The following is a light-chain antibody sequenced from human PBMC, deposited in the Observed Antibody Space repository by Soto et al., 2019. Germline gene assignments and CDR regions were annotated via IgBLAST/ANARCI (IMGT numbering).Light chain of an antibody. CDR2: DVS. CDR1: SSDVGGYNH. J-gene: IGLJ1*01. Sequence: QSALTPPASVSGSPGQSIAISCTGTSSDVGGYNHVSWYQQHPGKTPKLMICDVSNRPSGVSNRFSGSKSGNTASLTISGIQAEDEAEYYCSSYTSSSTYVFRTGTKLTVL. CDR3: SSYTSSSTYV. V-gene: IGLV2-14*03.